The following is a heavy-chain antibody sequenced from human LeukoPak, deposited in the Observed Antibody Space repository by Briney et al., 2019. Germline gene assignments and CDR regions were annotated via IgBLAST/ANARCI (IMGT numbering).Heavy chain of an antibody. Sequence: GGSLRLSCAASGFSFSTYWMSWVRQAPGKGLEWVATIKQDGSEKYYVDSVKSRFTISRDNAKNSLYLQMNSLRADDTAVYYCATFDNPFGYWGQGTLVTVSS. CDR1: GFSFSTYW. CDR2: IKQDGSEK. V-gene: IGHV3-7*01. CDR3: ATFDNPFGY. J-gene: IGHJ4*02. D-gene: IGHD3-9*01.